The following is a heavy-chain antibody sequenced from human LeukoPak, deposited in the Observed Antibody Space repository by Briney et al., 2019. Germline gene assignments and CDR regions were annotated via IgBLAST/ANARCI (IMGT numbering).Heavy chain of an antibody. V-gene: IGHV4-59*01. D-gene: IGHD6-13*01. CDR3: ARVKAAAGLDAFDI. Sequence: PSVTLSLTCTVSGGSISSYYWSWIRQPPGKGLEWIGYIYYSGTTNYNPSLKSRVTISVDTSKNQFSLKLSSVTAADTAVYYCARVKAAAGLDAFDIWGLGTMVTVSS. CDR1: GGSISSYY. CDR2: IYYSGTT. J-gene: IGHJ3*02.